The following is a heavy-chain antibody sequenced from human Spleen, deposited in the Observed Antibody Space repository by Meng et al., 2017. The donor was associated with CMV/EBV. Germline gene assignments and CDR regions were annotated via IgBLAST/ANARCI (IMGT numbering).Heavy chain of an antibody. CDR3: ARGLRITIFGVVRHYYYGMDV. CDR1: GYSISSGYY. J-gene: IGHJ6*02. Sequence: SETLSLTCIVSGYSISSGYYWGWIRQPPGKGLEWIATVYHSGSTYSNPSLKSRATIAVDTSRNQFSLKLTSVTAADTAVYYCARGLRITIFGVVRHYYYGMDVWGQGTTVTVSS. D-gene: IGHD3-3*01. V-gene: IGHV4-38-2*02. CDR2: VYHSGST.